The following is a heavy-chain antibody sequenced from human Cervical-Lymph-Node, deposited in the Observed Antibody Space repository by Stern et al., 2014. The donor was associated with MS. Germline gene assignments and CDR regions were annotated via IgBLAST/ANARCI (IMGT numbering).Heavy chain of an antibody. CDR1: GGSVGSGSYD. V-gene: IGHV4-61*02. CDR3: ARDKEDTNMAFRYFDN. D-gene: IGHD5-18*01. J-gene: IGHJ4*02. Sequence: VQLVESGPGLVKPSQTLSLTCTVSGGSVGSGSYDWSWIRQPAGKGLEWIGRIYTPGSTYYKPSLKSRVSISIDTSKNQFSPTLTSVTAADTAVYYCARDKEDTNMAFRYFDNWGQGTLVTVSS. CDR2: IYTPGST.